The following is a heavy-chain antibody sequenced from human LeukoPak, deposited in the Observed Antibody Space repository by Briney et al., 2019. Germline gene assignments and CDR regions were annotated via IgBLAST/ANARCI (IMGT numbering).Heavy chain of an antibody. CDR3: ARDSSSSGDFDY. CDR1: GFTVSSNY. Sequence: GGSLRLSCAASGFTVSSNYMSWVRQAPGKGLEWVSVIYSGGSTYYADSVKGRFTISRDNSKYTLYLQMNSLRAEDTAVYYCARDSSSSGDFDYWGQGTLVTVSS. CDR2: IYSGGST. J-gene: IGHJ4*02. D-gene: IGHD6-6*01. V-gene: IGHV3-53*01.